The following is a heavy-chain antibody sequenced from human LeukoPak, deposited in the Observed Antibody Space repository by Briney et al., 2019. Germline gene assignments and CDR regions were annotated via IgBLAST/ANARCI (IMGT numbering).Heavy chain of an antibody. CDR1: GFSFSNYA. V-gene: IGHV3-23*01. Sequence: PGGSLRLSCVSSGFSFSNYAMSWVRQAPGRGLEWVSVISESGDVTHYADAMKGRFTISRDNAKNTLNLQMNSLRAEDTAIYYCARDSSHYLGSSDYWGQGTLVTVSS. D-gene: IGHD6-6*01. J-gene: IGHJ4*02. CDR2: ISESGDVT. CDR3: ARDSSHYLGSSDY.